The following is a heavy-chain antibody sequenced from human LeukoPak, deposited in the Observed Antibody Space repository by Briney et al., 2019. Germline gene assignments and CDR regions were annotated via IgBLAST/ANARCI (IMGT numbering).Heavy chain of an antibody. V-gene: IGHV4-4*02. CDR1: GDSLNTNTW. Sequence: PSGTLSLTCAVSGDSLNTNTWWSWVRQPPGKGLEWTGEIFHSGSTNYHPSLKSRVTISVDTSKNQFSLKLNSVTAADTAVYYCARVLNHYSSGSFDYWGQGTLVTVSS. CDR3: ARVLNHYSSGSFDY. D-gene: IGHD3-10*01. J-gene: IGHJ4*02. CDR2: IFHSGST.